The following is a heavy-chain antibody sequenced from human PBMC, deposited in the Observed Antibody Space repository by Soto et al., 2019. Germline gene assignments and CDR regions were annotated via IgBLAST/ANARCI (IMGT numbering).Heavy chain of an antibody. CDR3: ATARYDSSGYYGFAHF. CDR1: GFAFSTYS. D-gene: IGHD3-22*01. Sequence: DVLLAESGGGLVKPGGSLRLSCAASGFAFSTYSMSWVRQAPGKGLEWVSSLSSGSHHIYYADSVQGRFAISRDNAKNSLYLQMNSLRDEDTAVYYCATARYDSSGYYGFAHFWGQGALVTVSS. V-gene: IGHV3-21*02. J-gene: IGHJ4*02. CDR2: LSSGSHHI.